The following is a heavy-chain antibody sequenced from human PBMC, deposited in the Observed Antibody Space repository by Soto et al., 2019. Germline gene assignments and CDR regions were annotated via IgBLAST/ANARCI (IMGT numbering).Heavy chain of an antibody. CDR2: ISGSGGST. CDR1: GFTFSSYA. V-gene: IGHV3-23*01. CDR3: AKRPVLRFLEWLLDY. Sequence: EVQLLESGGGLVQPGGSLRLSCAASGFTFSSYAMSWVRQAPGKGLEWVSAISGSGGSTYYADSVKGRFTISRDNSKNTQYLQMNSLRAKDTAVYYCAKRPVLRFLEWLLDYWGQGTLVTDSS. D-gene: IGHD3-3*01. J-gene: IGHJ4*02.